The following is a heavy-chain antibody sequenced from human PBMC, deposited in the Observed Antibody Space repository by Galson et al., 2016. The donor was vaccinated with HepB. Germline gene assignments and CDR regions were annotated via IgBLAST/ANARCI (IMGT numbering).Heavy chain of an antibody. V-gene: IGHV1-8*01. Sequence: SVKVSCKASGYSFISYDINWVRQASGQGLEWMGWMNPNSGKTGYAQKFQGRVTMTRNTSTSTAYMELSSLRSEDTAVYYCARDDFYGSGRYYRRGWFDPWGQGTLVTVSS. CDR2: MNPNSGKT. J-gene: IGHJ5*02. CDR1: GYSFISYD. D-gene: IGHD3-10*01. CDR3: ARDDFYGSGRYYRRGWFDP.